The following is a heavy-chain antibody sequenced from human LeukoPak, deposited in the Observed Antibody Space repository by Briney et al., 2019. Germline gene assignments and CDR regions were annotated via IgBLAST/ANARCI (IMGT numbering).Heavy chain of an antibody. CDR3: ARHRSVGYSSSRQPFDY. D-gene: IGHD6-6*01. J-gene: IGHJ4*02. CDR2: IYPGDSDT. CDR1: GYSFTSYW. V-gene: IGHV5-51*01. Sequence: GESLKISCKGSGYSFTSYWIGWVRQMPGKGLEWMGIIYPGDSDTRYSPSFQGQVTISADKSISTAYLQWSSLKASDTAMYYCARHRSVGYSSSRQPFDYWGQGTLVTVSS.